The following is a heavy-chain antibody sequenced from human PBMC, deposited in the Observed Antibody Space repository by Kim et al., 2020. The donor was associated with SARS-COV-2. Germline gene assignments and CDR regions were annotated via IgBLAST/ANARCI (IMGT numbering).Heavy chain of an antibody. V-gene: IGHV3-21*01. D-gene: IGHD2-15*01. CDR3: ARGRIGYYFDY. Sequence: YYPDSVRGRFTISRDNAKNSLYLQMNNLRAEDTAVYYCARGRIGYYFDYWGQGTLVTVSS. J-gene: IGHJ4*02.